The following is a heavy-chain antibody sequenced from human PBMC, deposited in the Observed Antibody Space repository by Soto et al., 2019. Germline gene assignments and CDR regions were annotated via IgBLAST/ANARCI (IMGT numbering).Heavy chain of an antibody. V-gene: IGHV3-30*18. CDR1: GFTFSSYG. CDR3: AKDQVPYSSSSSFDY. CDR2: ISYDGSNK. Sequence: QVQLVESGGGVVQPGRSLRLSCAASGFTFSSYGMHWVRQAPGKGLEWVAVISYDGSNKYYADSVKGRFTISRDNSKNTLYLQMNSLRAEDTAVYYCAKDQVPYSSSSSFDYWGQGTLVTVSS. J-gene: IGHJ4*02. D-gene: IGHD6-6*01.